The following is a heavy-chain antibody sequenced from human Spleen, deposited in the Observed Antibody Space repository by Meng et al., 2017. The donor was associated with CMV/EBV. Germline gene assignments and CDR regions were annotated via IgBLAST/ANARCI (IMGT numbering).Heavy chain of an antibody. Sequence: GESLKISCAASGFTFSKSWMHWVRQAPGKGLVWVSRTSDVGSTSDTGYAASVRGRFTISRDNGKNVLYLQMNSLRVEDTALYYCAKDLAPDMAMFKARDPLYYNYAMDVWGQGTTVTVSS. V-gene: IGHV3-74*01. CDR3: AKDLAPDMAMFKARDPLYYNYAMDV. CDR1: GFTFSKSW. J-gene: IGHJ6*02. CDR2: TSDVGSTSDT. D-gene: IGHD3-9*01.